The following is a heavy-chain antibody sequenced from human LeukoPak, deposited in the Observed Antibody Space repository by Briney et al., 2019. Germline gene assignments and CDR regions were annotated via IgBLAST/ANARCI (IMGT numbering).Heavy chain of an antibody. CDR2: IYQSWRP. J-gene: IGHJ4*02. Sequence: TLSLTCTVSGYSVSRGYYLGWIRPPPGKGLEWIGSIYQSWRPYYHPSLKSRVTITVETSKNPFSLKLSSVTSADTAVYYCARSPTERVPEDYWGQGTLVTVSS. D-gene: IGHD2-2*01. CDR3: ARSPTERVPEDY. V-gene: IGHV4-38-2*02. CDR1: GYSVSRGYY.